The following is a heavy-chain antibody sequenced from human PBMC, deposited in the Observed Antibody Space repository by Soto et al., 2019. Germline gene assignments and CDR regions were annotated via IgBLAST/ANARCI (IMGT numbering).Heavy chain of an antibody. D-gene: IGHD6-25*01. CDR3: AGRSAAGP. CDR2: INHSGST. CDR1: GGSFSGYY. Sequence: QVQLQQWGAGLLKPSETLSLTCAVYGGSFSGYYWSWIRQPPGKGLEWIGEINHSGSTNYNPSLXSXVXXAVDTSKNQFALKLSSVTAADTAVYYCAGRSAAGPWGQGTLVTVSS. V-gene: IGHV4-34*01. J-gene: IGHJ5*02.